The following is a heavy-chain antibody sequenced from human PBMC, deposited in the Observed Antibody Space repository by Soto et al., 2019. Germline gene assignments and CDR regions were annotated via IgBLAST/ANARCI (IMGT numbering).Heavy chain of an antibody. CDR3: AKGFQLHWKYEAFYI. CDR1: GFTFGNYW. V-gene: IGHV3-23*01. Sequence: PVWSMRLSCSTSGFTFGNYWMDWFRQAPGKGLEWVSHITGSAGTTYYADSVKGRFTISRDSSRNTLYLQMNSLRAEDTALYYCAKGFQLHWKYEAFYIWVKGTMGTV. D-gene: IGHD1-7*01. J-gene: IGHJ3*02. CDR2: ITGSAGTT.